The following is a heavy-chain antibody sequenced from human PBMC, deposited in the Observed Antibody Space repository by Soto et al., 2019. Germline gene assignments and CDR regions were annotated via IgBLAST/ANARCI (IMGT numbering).Heavy chain of an antibody. J-gene: IGHJ5*02. CDR3: ARGQQLVANWLDP. D-gene: IGHD6-6*01. Sequence: GGSLRLSCAASGFPFSYSYMAWSRQAPGKGLEEIATISSTGSTPYYADSVKGRFTISRDNAQNSLYLEMNNLRAEDTAVYYCARGQQLVANWLDPWGQGILVTVSS. V-gene: IGHV3-11*01. CDR1: GFPFSYSY. CDR2: ISSTGSTP.